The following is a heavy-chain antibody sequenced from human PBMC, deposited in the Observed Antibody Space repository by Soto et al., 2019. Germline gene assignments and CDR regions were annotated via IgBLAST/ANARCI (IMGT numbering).Heavy chain of an antibody. D-gene: IGHD3-9*01. V-gene: IGHV3-23*01. Sequence: GGSLRLSCAASGFTFSSYAMSWVRQAPGKGLEWVSAISGSGGSTYYADSVKGRFTISRDNSKNTLYLQMNSLRAEDTAVYYCAKDWNDILTGYVDYWGQGTLVIVSS. CDR3: AKDWNDILTGYVDY. J-gene: IGHJ4*02. CDR2: ISGSGGST. CDR1: GFTFSSYA.